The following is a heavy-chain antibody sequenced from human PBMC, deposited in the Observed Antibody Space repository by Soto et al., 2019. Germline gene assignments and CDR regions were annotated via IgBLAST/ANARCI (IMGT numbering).Heavy chain of an antibody. D-gene: IGHD3-22*01. CDR3: ARGWRDYDSSGYFSCFDY. Sequence: PSETLSLTCTVSGGAISSYYWSWIRQPPGKGLEWIGFIYFSGSTNYTPSLQSRVTISVDTSQTKFSLKLSFVTAGDRGGCCCARGWRDYDSSGYFSCFDYWGQGTLVTVSS. J-gene: IGHJ4*02. CDR2: IYFSGST. CDR1: GGAISSYY. V-gene: IGHV4-59*01.